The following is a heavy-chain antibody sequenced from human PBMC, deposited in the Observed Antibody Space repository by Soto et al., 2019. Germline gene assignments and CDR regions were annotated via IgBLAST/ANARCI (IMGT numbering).Heavy chain of an antibody. J-gene: IGHJ5*02. D-gene: IGHD2-2*01. Sequence: ASVKVSFKASGYTFTGYYMHWVRQAPGQGLEWMGWINPNSGGTNYAQKFQGRVTMTRDTSISTAYMELSRLRSDDTAVYYCARDGGDCSSTSCPMHWFDPWGQGTLVTVSS. CDR1: GYTFTGYY. V-gene: IGHV1-2*02. CDR2: INPNSGGT. CDR3: ARDGGDCSSTSCPMHWFDP.